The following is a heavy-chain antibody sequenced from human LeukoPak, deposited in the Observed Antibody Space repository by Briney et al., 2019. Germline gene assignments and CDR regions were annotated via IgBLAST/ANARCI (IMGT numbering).Heavy chain of an antibody. CDR1: GGSISSSSYY. D-gene: IGHD6-19*01. CDR3: ARDGIAVAGQNDY. Sequence: SETLSLTCTVSGGSISSSSYYWGWIRQPPGKGLEWIGSIYYSGSTYYNPSLKSRVTISVDTSKNQFSLKLSSVTAADTAVYYCARDGIAVAGQNDYWGQGTLVTVSS. CDR2: IYYSGST. V-gene: IGHV4-39*07. J-gene: IGHJ4*02.